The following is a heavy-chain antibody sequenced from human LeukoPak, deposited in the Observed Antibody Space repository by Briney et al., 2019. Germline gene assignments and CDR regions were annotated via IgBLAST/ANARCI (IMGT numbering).Heavy chain of an antibody. CDR2: ISSSGSSI. V-gene: IGHV3-48*03. J-gene: IGHJ4*02. CDR1: GFTFSSYD. D-gene: IGHD1-26*01. CDR3: ARDRGGSDYGY. Sequence: PGGSLRLSCAASGFTFSSYDMNWVRQAPGKGLEWVSYISSSGSSIYYADSVKGRFTISRDNAKNSLYLQMNSLRAEDTAVYYCARDRGGSDYGYWGQGNLVTVSS.